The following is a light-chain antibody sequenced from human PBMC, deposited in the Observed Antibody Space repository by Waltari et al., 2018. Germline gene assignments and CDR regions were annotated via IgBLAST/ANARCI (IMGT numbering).Light chain of an antibody. CDR2: RTS. Sequence: QTVVTQEPSLTVSPGGAVTLTCASSAGAVTSGNYPNWIQQKPGQVPRSLIHRTSNRHSRTPARCSGSRLGGKAALTLSGGQPEDEAEYYCLLYDGSDQVFGGGTKLTVL. J-gene: IGLJ3*02. CDR1: AGAVTSGNY. CDR3: LLYDGSDQV. V-gene: IGLV7-43*01.